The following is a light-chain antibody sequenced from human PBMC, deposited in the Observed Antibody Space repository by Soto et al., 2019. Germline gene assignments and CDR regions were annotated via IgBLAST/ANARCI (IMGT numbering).Light chain of an antibody. J-gene: IGKJ4*01. CDR1: ESVLYIPTNKNY. CDR3: QQYFTTPRLG. CDR2: WAS. V-gene: IGKV4-1*01. Sequence: VMTQSPATLSVXXGERATINCRSSESVLYIPTNKNYLAWYQQKPGQPPKLLIYWASTREFGVPDRFSGSGSGTDFTLTISSLQAEDVAVYYCQQYFTTPRLGFGGGTKVDIK.